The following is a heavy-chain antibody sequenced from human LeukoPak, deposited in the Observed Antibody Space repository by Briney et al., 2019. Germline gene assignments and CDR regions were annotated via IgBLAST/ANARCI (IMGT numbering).Heavy chain of an antibody. J-gene: IGHJ4*02. V-gene: IGHV1-18*01. CDR2: ISAYNGNT. CDR3: ARANRLRITIFGVVEDY. D-gene: IGHD3-3*01. Sequence: GASVKVSCKASGGTFSSYAISWVRQAPGQGLEWMGWISAYNGNTNYAQKLQGRVTMTTDTSTSTAYMELRSLRSDDTAVYYCARANRLRITIFGVVEDYWGQGTLVTVSS. CDR1: GGTFSSYA.